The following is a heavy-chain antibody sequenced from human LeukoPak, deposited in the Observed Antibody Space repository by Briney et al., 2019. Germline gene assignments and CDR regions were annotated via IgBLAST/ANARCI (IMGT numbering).Heavy chain of an antibody. Sequence: SETLSLTRTVSGGSISSSSYYWGWIRQPPGKGLEWIGSIYYSGSTYYNPSLKSRVTISVDTSKNQFSLKLSSVTAADTAVYYCAREGMARGFGGNNWGQGTLVTVSS. D-gene: IGHD3-10*01. CDR3: AREGMARGFGGNN. J-gene: IGHJ4*02. V-gene: IGHV4-39*02. CDR2: IYYSGST. CDR1: GGSISSSSYY.